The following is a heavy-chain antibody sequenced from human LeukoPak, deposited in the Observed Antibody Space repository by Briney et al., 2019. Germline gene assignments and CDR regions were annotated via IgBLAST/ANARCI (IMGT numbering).Heavy chain of an antibody. J-gene: IGHJ4*02. CDR3: ARALIDY. CDR2: ISYDGSNK. CDR1: GFTFSSYA. V-gene: IGHV3-30*04. Sequence: PGRSLRLSCAASGFTFSSYAMHWVRQAPGKGLEWVAVISYDGSNKYYADSVKGRFTISRDNSKNTLYLQMNSLRAEDTAVYYCARALIDYWGQGTLVPVSS.